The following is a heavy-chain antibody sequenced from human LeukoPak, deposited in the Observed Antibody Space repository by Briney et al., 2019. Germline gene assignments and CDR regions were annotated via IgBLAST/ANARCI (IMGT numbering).Heavy chain of an antibody. D-gene: IGHD3-22*01. Sequence: WXRQAPGXXLEWVAVISYDGSNKYYADSVKGRFTISRDNSKNTLYLQMSSLRAEDTAVYYCAKGDSSFDYWGQGTLVTVSS. V-gene: IGHV3-30*18. CDR2: ISYDGSNK. J-gene: IGHJ4*02. CDR3: AKGDSSFDY.